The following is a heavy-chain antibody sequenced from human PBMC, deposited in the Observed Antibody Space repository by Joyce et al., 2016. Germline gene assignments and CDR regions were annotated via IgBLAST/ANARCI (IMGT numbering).Heavy chain of an antibody. V-gene: IGHV1-46*01. CDR3: ARDHQTVMMTGRGAT. CDR1: GYSFTNHY. D-gene: IGHD2-21*02. J-gene: IGHJ5*02. Sequence: QEQLVQSGAEVKKPGASVNISCKAFGYSFTNHYMHWVRQAPGKGLEWMGVINTPDGRTSYAQRFKGRVTMTRDTSTTTVYMELSGLTSEDTAVYFCARDHQTVMMTGRGATWGQGTLVTVSS. CDR2: INTPDGRT.